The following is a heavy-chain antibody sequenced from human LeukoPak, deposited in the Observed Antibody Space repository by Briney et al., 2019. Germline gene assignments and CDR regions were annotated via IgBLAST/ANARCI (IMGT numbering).Heavy chain of an antibody. CDR1: GFTFSSYP. Sequence: GGSLRLSCAASGFTFSSYPLHWVRQAPRKGLEWGTLISYDGSRIYYADSAKSRFTISRDITKNTLYLQMNTLRVEDTAVYYCVAANPNSDYWGQGTLVTVSS. CDR3: VAANPNSDY. D-gene: IGHD2-15*01. CDR2: ISYDGSRI. J-gene: IGHJ4*02. V-gene: IGHV3-30-3*01.